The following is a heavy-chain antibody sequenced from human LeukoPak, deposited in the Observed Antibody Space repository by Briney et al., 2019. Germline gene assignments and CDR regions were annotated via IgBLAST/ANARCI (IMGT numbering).Heavy chain of an antibody. V-gene: IGHV1-69*05. D-gene: IGHD3-16*01. CDR2: IVSIFGTS. CDR1: GGTFSSYA. J-gene: IGHJ3*02. CDR3: ARGGVSAGGGVAAFDI. Sequence: SVKVSCKASGGTFSSYAISWVRQAPGQGLEWMGGIVSIFGTSNYAQNFQGRVTITTDESTSTAYMELSSLISEDTAVYYCARGGVSAGGGVAAFDIWGQGTMVIVSS.